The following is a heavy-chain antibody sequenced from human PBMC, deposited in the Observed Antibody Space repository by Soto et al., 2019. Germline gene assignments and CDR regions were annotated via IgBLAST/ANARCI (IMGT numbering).Heavy chain of an antibody. V-gene: IGHV3-7*01. J-gene: IGHJ6*03. CDR1: GFTFSSYW. Sequence: GGSLRLSCAASGFTFSSYWMSWVRQAPGKGLEWVANIKQDGSEKYYVDSVKGRFTISRDNAKNSLYLQMNSLRAEDTAVYYCARDQSYSTHFDWLLYRGTLIYYMDVWGKGTTVTVSS. CDR2: IKQDGSEK. D-gene: IGHD3-9*01. CDR3: ARDQSYSTHFDWLLYRGTLIYYMDV.